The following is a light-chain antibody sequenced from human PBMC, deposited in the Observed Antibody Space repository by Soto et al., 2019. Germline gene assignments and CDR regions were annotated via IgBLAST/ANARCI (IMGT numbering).Light chain of an antibody. Sequence: DIQMTQSPSTLSASVGDRVTITCRASQSISSWLAWYQQKPGKAPKLLIYKASSLESGVPSRFSGSGSGTXXXXTXXXLQPDDFXXYYCQQYNSYPGTFGQGTKVEIK. CDR2: KAS. CDR1: QSISSW. J-gene: IGKJ1*01. V-gene: IGKV1-5*03. CDR3: QQYNSYPGT.